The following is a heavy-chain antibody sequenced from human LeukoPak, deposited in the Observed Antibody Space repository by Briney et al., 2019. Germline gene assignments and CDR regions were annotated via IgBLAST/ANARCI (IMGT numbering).Heavy chain of an antibody. CDR1: GYTFTSYG. V-gene: IGHV1-18*01. CDR2: ISAYNGNT. J-gene: IGHJ4*02. CDR3: ARGRDYCTNGVCYTGGGYYFDY. Sequence: ASVKVSCKASGYTFTSYGISWVRQAPGQGLEWMGWISAYNGNTNYAQKLQGRVTMTTDTSTSTAYMELRSLRSDDTAVYYCARGRDYCTNGVCYTGGGYYFDYWGQGTLVTVSS. D-gene: IGHD2-8*01.